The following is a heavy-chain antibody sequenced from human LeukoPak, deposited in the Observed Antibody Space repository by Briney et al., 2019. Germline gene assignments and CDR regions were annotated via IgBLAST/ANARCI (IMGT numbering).Heavy chain of an antibody. D-gene: IGHD5-18*01. CDR2: INHSGST. Sequence: SETLSLTCAVYGGSFSGYYWSWIRQPPGKGLEWIGEINHSGSTNYNPSLKSQVTISVDTSKNQFSLKLSSVTAADTAVYYCARVVDTIYYFDYWGQGTLVTVSS. CDR3: ARVVDTIYYFDY. J-gene: IGHJ4*02. CDR1: GGSFSGYY. V-gene: IGHV4-34*01.